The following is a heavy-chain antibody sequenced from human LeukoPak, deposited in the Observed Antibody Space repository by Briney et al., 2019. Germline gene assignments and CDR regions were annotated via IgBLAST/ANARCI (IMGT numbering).Heavy chain of an antibody. CDR3: AKDRGVTTSFGSFDY. J-gene: IGHJ4*02. CDR2: ISWNSGSI. Sequence: SLRLSCAASGFTFDDYAMHWVRQAPGKGLEWVSGISWNSGSIGYADSVKGRFTISRDNAKNSLYLQMNSLRAEDTALYYCAKDRGVTTSFGSFDYWGQGTLVTVSS. V-gene: IGHV3-9*01. CDR1: GFTFDDYA. D-gene: IGHD4-17*01.